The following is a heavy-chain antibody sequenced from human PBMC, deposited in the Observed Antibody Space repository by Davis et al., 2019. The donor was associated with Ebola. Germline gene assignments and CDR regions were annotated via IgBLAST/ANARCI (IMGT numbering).Heavy chain of an antibody. J-gene: IGHJ6*03. CDR3: ARAPGSDFWSGYLGYYYMDV. D-gene: IGHD3-3*01. Sequence: ASVTVPCKASGYTFTSYGISCVRQAPGQGLEWMGWISAYNGNTNYAQKLQGRVTMTTDTSTSTAYMELRSLRSDDTAVYYCARAPGSDFWSGYLGYYYMDVWGKGTTVTVSS. CDR2: ISAYNGNT. CDR1: GYTFTSYG. V-gene: IGHV1-18*01.